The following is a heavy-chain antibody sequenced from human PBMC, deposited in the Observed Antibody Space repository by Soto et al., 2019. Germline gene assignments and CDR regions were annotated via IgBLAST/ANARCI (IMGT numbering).Heavy chain of an antibody. J-gene: IGHJ6*03. CDR1: GGSISSYY. CDR3: ARSVLIRFFSGGSCYSSIYYYYYMDV. V-gene: IGHV4-59*08. Sequence: PSETLSLTCTVSGGSISSYYWSWIRQPPGKGLEWIGYIYYSGSTNYNPSLKSRVTISVDTSKNQFSLKLSSVTAADTAVYYCARSVLIRFFSGGSCYSSIYYYYYMDVWGKGTTVTVSS. D-gene: IGHD2-15*01. CDR2: IYYSGST.